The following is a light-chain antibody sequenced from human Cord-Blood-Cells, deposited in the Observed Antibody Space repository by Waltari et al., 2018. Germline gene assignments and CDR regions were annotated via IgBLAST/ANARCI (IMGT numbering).Light chain of an antibody. V-gene: IGLV2-11*01. CDR3: CSYAGSYTFV. J-gene: IGLJ1*01. CDR2: DVS. CDR1: SSDVGGYNY. Sequence: QSALTQPRSVSRSPGQSVTISCTGTSSDVGGYNYVSWYQQHPGKAPKLMIFDVSKRPSGGPDRFSGSKSGNTASLTISGLQAEDEADYYCCSYAGSYTFVFGTGTKVTVL.